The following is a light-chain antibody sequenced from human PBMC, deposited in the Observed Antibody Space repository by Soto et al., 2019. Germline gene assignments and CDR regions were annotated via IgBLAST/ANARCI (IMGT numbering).Light chain of an antibody. CDR3: QQCYNTPRT. CDR1: QTIGNY. J-gene: IGKJ1*01. V-gene: IGKV1-39*01. CDR2: AAS. Sequence: DIHMTQSPSSLSASVGDRVAITCRASQTIGNYLNWYQQRPGKAPKLLIYAASSLQSGVPSRFSGSGSGTDFTLTISSLQPEDFATFYCQQCYNTPRTFGQGTKVDIK.